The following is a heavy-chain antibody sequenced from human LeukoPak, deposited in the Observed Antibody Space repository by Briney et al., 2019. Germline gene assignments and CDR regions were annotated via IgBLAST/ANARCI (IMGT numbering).Heavy chain of an antibody. D-gene: IGHD2-21*02. Sequence: PSETLSLTCTVSGGSISSYYWSWIRQPAGQGLEYIGRMYTRGSTNYNPSLKSRVTISVDTSKNQFSLKLNSVTAADTAMYYCARLAYCGGDCYRTTRGYFQHWGQGTLVTVSS. CDR1: GGSISSYY. CDR2: MYTRGST. J-gene: IGHJ1*01. V-gene: IGHV4-4*07. CDR3: ARLAYCGGDCYRTTRGYFQH.